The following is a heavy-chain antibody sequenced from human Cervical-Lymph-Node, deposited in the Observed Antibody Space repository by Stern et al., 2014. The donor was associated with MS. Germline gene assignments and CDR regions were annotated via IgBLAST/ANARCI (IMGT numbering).Heavy chain of an antibody. Sequence: QLVQSGAEVKKPGSSVKVSCKASGGTFSNHVISWVRQAPGQGLEWMGGTIPIFGKAIYAQKFQGRVTFTADESTRAAYMELSSLRSEDTAVYYCARAAYSTTSYNYWGQGTLVTVSA. D-gene: IGHD2/OR15-2a*01. CDR2: TIPIFGKA. CDR1: GGTFSNHV. J-gene: IGHJ4*02. CDR3: ARAAYSTTSYNY. V-gene: IGHV1-69*01.